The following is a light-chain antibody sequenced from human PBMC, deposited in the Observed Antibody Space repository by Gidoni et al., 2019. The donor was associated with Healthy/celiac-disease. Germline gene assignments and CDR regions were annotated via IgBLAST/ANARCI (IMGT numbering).Light chain of an antibody. V-gene: IGKV1-9*01. Sequence: DIQLTQSPSFLSASVGDIVTITCRASQGIRSYLAWYQQKPGKAPKLLIYAASTLQIGVPSRFSGSGSGTEFTLTISSLQPEDFATYYCQQLNSYPLTFGPGTKVDIK. CDR3: QQLNSYPLT. CDR2: AAS. CDR1: QGIRSY. J-gene: IGKJ3*01.